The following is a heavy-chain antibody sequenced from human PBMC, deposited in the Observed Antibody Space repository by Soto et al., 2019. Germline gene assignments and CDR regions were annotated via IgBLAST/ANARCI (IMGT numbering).Heavy chain of an antibody. D-gene: IGHD4-17*01. CDR3: ARDGVDVSRTTVRHGALDI. CDR1: GGSFNTYG. Sequence: QVQLVQSGAEVKKPGSSVKVSCKASGGSFNTYGISWVRQAPGQGLEWMGVFLPVFTTAKYAQKFQGRVSITADESTYTAYMELSSLRSEDTAVYFCARDGVDVSRTTVRHGALDIWGQGTVVTVSS. V-gene: IGHV1-69*01. J-gene: IGHJ3*02. CDR2: FLPVFTTA.